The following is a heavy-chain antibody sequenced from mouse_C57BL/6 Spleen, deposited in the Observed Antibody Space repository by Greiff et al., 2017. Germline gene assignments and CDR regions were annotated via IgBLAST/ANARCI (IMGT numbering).Heavy chain of an antibody. Sequence: VQLQQPGAELVKPGASVKLSCKASGYTFTSYWMHWVKQRPGQGLEWIGMIHPKRDSTNYNEKFKSKATLTVDKSSSTAYMQLSSLTSEDSAVYYCARGEPNGERVYFDYWGQGTTLTVSS. J-gene: IGHJ2*01. CDR1: GYTFTSYW. CDR2: IHPKRDST. CDR3: ARGEPNGERVYFDY. V-gene: IGHV1-64*01.